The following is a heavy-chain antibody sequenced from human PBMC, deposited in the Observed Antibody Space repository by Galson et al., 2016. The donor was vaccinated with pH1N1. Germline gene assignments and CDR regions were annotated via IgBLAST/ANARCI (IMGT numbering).Heavy chain of an antibody. Sequence: SVKVSCKASGYTFTSHYMHWVRQAPGQGLEWMGRINPSGGSTSYAQKFQGRVIMTRDTSTSTVYMELSSLRSEDTAVYYCARDAVLAYGFWSGDYNGWFDPWGQGTMVTVSS. D-gene: IGHD3-3*01. CDR1: GYTFTSHY. CDR3: ARDAVLAYGFWSGDYNGWFDP. CDR2: INPSGGST. J-gene: IGHJ3*01. V-gene: IGHV1-46*01.